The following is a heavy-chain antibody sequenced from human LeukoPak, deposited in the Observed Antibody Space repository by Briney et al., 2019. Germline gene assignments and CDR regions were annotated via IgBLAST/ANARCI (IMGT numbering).Heavy chain of an antibody. Sequence: SETLSHTCIVSGGSISSYYWSWIRQPAGKGLEWIGLAHSSGSTNHNPSLKSRVTMSVDTSKNQFSLKLSSVTAADTAVYYCATGSGSSWFDYWGQGTLVTVSS. V-gene: IGHV4-4*07. D-gene: IGHD6-13*01. J-gene: IGHJ4*02. CDR2: AHSSGST. CDR1: GGSISSYY. CDR3: ATGSGSSWFDY.